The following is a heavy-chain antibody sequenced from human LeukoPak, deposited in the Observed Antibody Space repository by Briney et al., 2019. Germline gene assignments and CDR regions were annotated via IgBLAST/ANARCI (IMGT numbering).Heavy chain of an antibody. CDR1: GFAFSDSD. Sequence: GGSLRLSCAASGFAFSDSDMYWVRQAPGKGLEWVGRIRSKANNYATAYAVSVKGRFTISRDDSKNTAHLQMNRLKTEDTAVYYCTRRAWGSGWGAFDIWGHGTMVTVPS. CDR2: IRSKANNYAT. CDR3: TRRAWGSGWGAFDI. J-gene: IGHJ3*02. V-gene: IGHV3-73*01. D-gene: IGHD6-19*01.